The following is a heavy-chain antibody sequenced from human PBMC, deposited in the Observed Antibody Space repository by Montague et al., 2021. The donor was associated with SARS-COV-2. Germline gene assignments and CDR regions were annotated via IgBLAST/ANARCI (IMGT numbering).Heavy chain of an antibody. V-gene: IGHV4-34*01. CDR2: INHSGST. CDR3: ARERYSFSLTRGSTWFDP. J-gene: IGHJ5*02. Sequence: SETLSLTCAVYGGSFSGYYWSWIRQPPGKGLEWIGEINHSGSTNYNPSLKSRVTISVDTSKNQFSLKLSSVTAADTAVYYCARERYSFSLTRGSTWFDPWGKGTLVTVSS. CDR1: GGSFSGYY. D-gene: IGHD3-9*01.